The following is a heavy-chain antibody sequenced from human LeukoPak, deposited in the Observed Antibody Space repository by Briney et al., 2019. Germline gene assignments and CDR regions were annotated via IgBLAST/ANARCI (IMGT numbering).Heavy chain of an antibody. D-gene: IGHD5-24*01. CDR1: GFTFSGYY. Sequence: PGGSLRLSCAASGFTFSGYYMSWVRQAPGKGLEWVSYISSSGSTIYYADSVRGRFTISRDNAKNSLSLQTNSLRAEDTAVYYCARGVRRDGYNFPDRLDFWGQGTLVTVSS. CDR2: ISSSGSTI. CDR3: ARGVRRDGYNFPDRLDF. V-gene: IGHV3-11*01. J-gene: IGHJ4*02.